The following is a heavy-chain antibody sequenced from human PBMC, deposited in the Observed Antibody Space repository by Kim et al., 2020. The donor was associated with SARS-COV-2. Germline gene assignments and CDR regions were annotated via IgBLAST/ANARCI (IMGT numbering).Heavy chain of an antibody. Sequence: TIYYADSVKGRFTISRDTDSVYLQMNSLRAEDTAVYYCARGGRWLQTSFAYWGQGTLVTVSS. J-gene: IGHJ4*02. V-gene: IGHV3-48*03. CDR2: TI. D-gene: IGHD5-12*01. CDR3: ARGGRWLQTSFAY.